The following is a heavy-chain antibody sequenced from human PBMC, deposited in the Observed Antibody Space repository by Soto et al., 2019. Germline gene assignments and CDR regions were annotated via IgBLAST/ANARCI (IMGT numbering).Heavy chain of an antibody. CDR3: ASCKGGAVGDAYDI. CDR2: IIPIFGTA. CDR1: GGTFSSYA. Sequence: GASVKVSCKASGGTFSSYAISWVRQAPGQGLEWMGGIIPIFGTANYAQKFQGRVTITADESTSTAYMELSSLRSEDTAVYYCASCKGGAVGDAYDIWGQGTMVTVSS. V-gene: IGHV1-69*13. D-gene: IGHD2-15*01. J-gene: IGHJ3*02.